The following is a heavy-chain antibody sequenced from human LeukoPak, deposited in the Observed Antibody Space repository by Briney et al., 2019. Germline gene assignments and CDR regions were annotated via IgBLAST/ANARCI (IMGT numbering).Heavy chain of an antibody. Sequence: GASVKVSCKASGYTFTSYGISWVRQAPGQGLEWMGWISAYNGSTNYAQKLQGRVTMTTDTSTSTAYMELRSLRSDDTAVYYCARESGILTGYYNVIALDYWGQGTLVTVSS. V-gene: IGHV1-18*01. CDR3: ARESGILTGYYNVIALDY. J-gene: IGHJ4*02. CDR1: GYTFTSYG. CDR2: ISAYNGST. D-gene: IGHD3-9*01.